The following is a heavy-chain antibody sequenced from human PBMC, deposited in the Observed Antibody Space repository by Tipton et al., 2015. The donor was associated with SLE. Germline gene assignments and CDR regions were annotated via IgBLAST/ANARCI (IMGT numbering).Heavy chain of an antibody. V-gene: IGHV4-59*01. Sequence: TLSLTCTVSGVSISTYYWSWVRQPPGKGLEWIGYIYYSGSTNHNPSLKSRVTMSVDTSKNQFSLKLSSVTAADTAVYYCARDGYSYPFDYWGQGTLVTVSS. CDR2: IYYSGST. CDR3: ARDGYSYPFDY. D-gene: IGHD5-18*01. J-gene: IGHJ4*02. CDR1: GVSISTYY.